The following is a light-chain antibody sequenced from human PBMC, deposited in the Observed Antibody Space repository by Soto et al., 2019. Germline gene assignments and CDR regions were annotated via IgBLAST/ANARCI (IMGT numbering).Light chain of an antibody. CDR1: QSVSKP. V-gene: IGKV3-11*01. Sequence: EIVLTQSPATLSLSPGERATLSCRASQSVSKPLAWYQQKSGQAPRLLIYDASNRATGIPARFSGSGSGTDFTLTISSLEPEDFAVYYCQQYGSSSGTFGQGTKVDI. CDR2: DAS. CDR3: QQYGSSSGT. J-gene: IGKJ1*01.